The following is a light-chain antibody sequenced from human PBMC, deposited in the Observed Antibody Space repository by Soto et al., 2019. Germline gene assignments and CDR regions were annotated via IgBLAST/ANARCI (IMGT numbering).Light chain of an antibody. V-gene: IGKV1-39*01. CDR2: SAS. J-gene: IGKJ1*01. Sequence: DIQMTQSPSSLSASVGERATFTCGPSETIAKYLNWYLQRPGKAPKLLIYSASTLHSGVPSRFSGSGSGTHFTLTISSLQPEDFATYYCQQGYGTPPWTFGQGTKVDIK. CDR3: QQGYGTPPWT. CDR1: ETIAKY.